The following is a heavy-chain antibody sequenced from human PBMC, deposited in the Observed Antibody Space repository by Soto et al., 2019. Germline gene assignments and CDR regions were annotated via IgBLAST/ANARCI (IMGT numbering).Heavy chain of an antibody. D-gene: IGHD6-19*01. J-gene: IGHJ6*02. Sequence: PSETLALTCTVSGGSISSYYWSWIRQPPGKGLEWIGYIYYSGSTNYNPSLKSRVTISVDTSKNQFSLKLSSVTAADTAVYYCARDKSVAGRADYYYGMDVWGQGTTLTVSS. V-gene: IGHV4-59*01. CDR2: IYYSGST. CDR1: GGSISSYY. CDR3: ARDKSVAGRADYYYGMDV.